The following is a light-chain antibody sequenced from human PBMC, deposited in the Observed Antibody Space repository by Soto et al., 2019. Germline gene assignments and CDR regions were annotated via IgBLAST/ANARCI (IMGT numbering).Light chain of an antibody. V-gene: IGKV1-5*03. CDR1: QSISSW. J-gene: IGKJ1*01. CDR2: KAS. Sequence: DIQMTQSPSTLSASVGDRVTITCRASQSISSWLAWYQQKPGKAPKLLIYKASTLESGVPSRFGGSGSGTESTATASSLKPVDFATYYCHQSGSSAERFGKGTRGE. CDR3: HQSGSSAER.